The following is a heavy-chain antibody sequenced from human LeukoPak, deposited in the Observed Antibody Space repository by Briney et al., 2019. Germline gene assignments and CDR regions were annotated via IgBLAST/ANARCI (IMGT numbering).Heavy chain of an antibody. CDR3: AREGGSIQLRSYYFDY. V-gene: IGHV4-59*01. Sequence: PSETLSLTCTVSGGSISSYYWSWIRQPPGKGLEWIGYIYYSGSTNYNPSLKSRVTISVVTSKNQFSLKLSSVTAADTAVYYCAREGGSIQLRSYYFDYWGQGTLVTVSS. CDR1: GGSISSYY. J-gene: IGHJ4*02. CDR2: IYYSGST. D-gene: IGHD5-18*01.